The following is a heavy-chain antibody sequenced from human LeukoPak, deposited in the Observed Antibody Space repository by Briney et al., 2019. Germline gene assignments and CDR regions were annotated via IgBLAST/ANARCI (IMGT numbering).Heavy chain of an antibody. J-gene: IGHJ5*02. CDR1: GFTFSNYG. Sequence: DPGGSLRLSCAASGFTFSNYGMHWVRQAPGKGLEWVAVVWYDGSNKYYADSVKGRFTISRDNSRNTLYLQMNSLRAEDTAVYYCARKGGSYLSSWFDPWGQGTLVTVSS. V-gene: IGHV3-33*01. D-gene: IGHD1-26*01. CDR3: ARKGGSYLSSWFDP. CDR2: VWYDGSNK.